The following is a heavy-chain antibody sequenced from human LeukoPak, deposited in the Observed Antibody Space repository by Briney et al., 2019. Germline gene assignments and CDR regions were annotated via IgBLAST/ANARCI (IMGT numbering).Heavy chain of an antibody. V-gene: IGHV4-39*01. D-gene: IGHD4-17*01. CDR2: IYYSGST. J-gene: IGHJ6*02. CDR3: ARQEGTTVIYYYYYYGMDV. CDR1: GGSISSSSYY. Sequence: SETLSLTYTVSGGSISSSSYYWGWIRQPPGKGLEWIGSIYYSGSTYYNPSLKSRVTISVDTSKNQFSLKLSSVTAADTAVYYCARQEGTTVIYYYYYYGMDVWGQGTTVTVSS.